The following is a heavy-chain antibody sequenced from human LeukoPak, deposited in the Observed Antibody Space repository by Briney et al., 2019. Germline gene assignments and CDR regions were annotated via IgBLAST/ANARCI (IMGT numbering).Heavy chain of an antibody. CDR3: ARDYLWFGELLYL. CDR1: GFTFSSYA. D-gene: IGHD3-10*01. J-gene: IGHJ4*02. V-gene: IGHV3-30*04. Sequence: GRSLRLSCAASGFTFSSYAMHWVRQAPGKGLEWVAVISYDGSNKYYADSVKGRFTISRDNSKSTLYLQMNSLRAEDTAVYYCARDYLWFGELLYLWGQGTLVTVSS. CDR2: ISYDGSNK.